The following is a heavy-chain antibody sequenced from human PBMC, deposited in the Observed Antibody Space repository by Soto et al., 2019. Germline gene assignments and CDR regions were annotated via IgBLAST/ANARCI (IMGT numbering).Heavy chain of an antibody. CDR3: ARDKDTAMDAFDI. CDR2: IYYSGST. Sequence: PSETLSLTCTVSGGSIGSGDYYWSWIRQPPGKGLEWIGYIYYSGSTYYNPSLKSRVTISVDTSKNQFSLKLSSVTAADTAVYYCARDKDTAMDAFDIWGQGTMVTVSS. V-gene: IGHV4-30-4*01. CDR1: GGSIGSGDYY. D-gene: IGHD5-18*01. J-gene: IGHJ3*02.